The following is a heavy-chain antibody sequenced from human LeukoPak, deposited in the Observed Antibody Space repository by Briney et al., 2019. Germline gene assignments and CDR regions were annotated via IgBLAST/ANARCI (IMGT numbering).Heavy chain of an antibody. Sequence: GGSLRLSCAASGLIFSSYWMSWVRQAPGKGLEWVANIKQDGSDKFYVDSVKGRFTISRDNAKNSLYLQMNSLRAEDTAVYYCARETTYDFWSAYRPYYSDYWGQGTLVTVSS. CDR3: ARETTYDFWSAYRPYYSDY. J-gene: IGHJ4*02. CDR1: GLIFSSYW. CDR2: IKQDGSDK. D-gene: IGHD3-3*01. V-gene: IGHV3-7*01.